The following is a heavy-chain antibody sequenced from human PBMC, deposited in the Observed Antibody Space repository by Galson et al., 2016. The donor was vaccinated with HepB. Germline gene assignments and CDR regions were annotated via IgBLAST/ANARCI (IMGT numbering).Heavy chain of an antibody. J-gene: IGHJ4*02. V-gene: IGHV5-51*03. CDR3: ARRYDNTHYYPY. CDR2: IYPGDSDT. Sequence: QSGAEVTKPGESLKISCKGSGYSFTNYWIGWVRQMPGKGLEWMGIIYPGDSDTRYSPSFQGQATISADKSISTAYLQWCSLKASDTAMYYCARRYDNTHYYPYWGQGTLVTVSS. CDR1: GYSFTNYW. D-gene: IGHD3-22*01.